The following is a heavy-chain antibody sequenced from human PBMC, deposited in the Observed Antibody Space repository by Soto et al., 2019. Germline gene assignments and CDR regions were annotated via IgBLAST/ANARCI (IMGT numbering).Heavy chain of an antibody. CDR3: ARPRDGYQYYYGMDV. CDR2: IYPGDSDT. V-gene: IGHV5-51*01. Sequence: PGESLKISCKGSGYSFTSYWIGGVRQMPGKGLEWMGIIYPGDSDTRYSPSFQGQVTISADKSISTAYLQWNSLKASDTAMYYCARPRDGYQYYYGMDVWGQGTTVTVSS. CDR1: GYSFTSYW. D-gene: IGHD2-21*01. J-gene: IGHJ6*02.